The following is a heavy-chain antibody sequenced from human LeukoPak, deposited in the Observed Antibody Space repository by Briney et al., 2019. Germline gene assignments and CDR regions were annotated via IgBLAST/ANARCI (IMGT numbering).Heavy chain of an antibody. CDR1: GFTFSSYW. J-gene: IGHJ5*02. CDR2: IKQDGSEK. V-gene: IGHV3-7*03. Sequence: GGSLRLSCAASGFTFSSYWMSWVRQAPGKGLEWVANIKQDGSEKYYVDSVKGRFTISRDNAKNSLYLQMNSLRAEDTAVYYCAKAMVRGVITFNWFDPWGQGTLVTVSS. CDR3: AKAMVRGVITFNWFDP. D-gene: IGHD3-10*01.